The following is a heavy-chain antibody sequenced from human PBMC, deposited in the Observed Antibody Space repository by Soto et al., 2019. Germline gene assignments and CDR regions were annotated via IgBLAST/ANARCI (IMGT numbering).Heavy chain of an antibody. CDR1: GFTFSTYD. Sequence: GGSLRLSCAASGFTFSTYDMHWVRQATGTGLEWVSTIGTAGDTYYPDSVKGRFTISRENAKNSLYLQMNSLRAGDTAVYYCVRAPGSAVVRGLIIFNAFDMWGQGTMVTVSS. J-gene: IGHJ3*02. CDR3: VRAPGSAVVRGLIIFNAFDM. CDR2: IGTAGDT. D-gene: IGHD3-10*01. V-gene: IGHV3-13*01.